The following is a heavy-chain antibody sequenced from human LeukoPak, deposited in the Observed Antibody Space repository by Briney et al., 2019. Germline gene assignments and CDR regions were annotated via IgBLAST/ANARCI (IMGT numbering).Heavy chain of an antibody. V-gene: IGHV3-30*02. D-gene: IGHD4-17*01. CDR1: GFTFRSYG. CDR2: IRYDGNNK. J-gene: IGHJ3*02. CDR3: AKGYGDLVAFDI. Sequence: GGSLRLSCVASGFTFRSYGMDWVRQAPGKGLEWVAFIRYDGNNKDYGDSVKGRFTISRDNSKNTLYLQMNSLRVEDTAVYYCAKGYGDLVAFDIWGQGTMVTVSS.